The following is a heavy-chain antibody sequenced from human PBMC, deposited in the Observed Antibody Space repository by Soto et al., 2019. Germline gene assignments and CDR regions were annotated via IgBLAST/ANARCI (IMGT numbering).Heavy chain of an antibody. CDR3: AKDLVHGGRGVFDI. J-gene: IGHJ3*02. Sequence: QVQLVESGGGVVQPGRSLRLSCAASGFTFSSYGMHWVRQAPGKGLEWVALISYDGSNKYYADSVKGRFTISRDNSKNKMYLQMNSLRAADTAVYYCAKDLVHGGRGVFDIWGQGTMVTVSS. CDR2: ISYDGSNK. CDR1: GFTFSSYG. V-gene: IGHV3-30*18. D-gene: IGHD2-8*02.